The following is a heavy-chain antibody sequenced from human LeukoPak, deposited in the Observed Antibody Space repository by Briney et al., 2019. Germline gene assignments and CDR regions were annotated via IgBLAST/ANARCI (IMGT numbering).Heavy chain of an antibody. CDR2: IYYSGST. CDR1: GGSISRGGYY. Sequence: PSQTLSLTCTVSGGSISRGGYYWSWIRQHPGKGLEWIGYIYYSGSTYYNPSLKSRVTISVDTSKNQFSLKLSSVTAADTAVYYCARVGADCSSTSCPPDYWGQGTLVTVSS. J-gene: IGHJ4*02. CDR3: ARVGADCSSTSCPPDY. D-gene: IGHD2-2*01. V-gene: IGHV4-31*03.